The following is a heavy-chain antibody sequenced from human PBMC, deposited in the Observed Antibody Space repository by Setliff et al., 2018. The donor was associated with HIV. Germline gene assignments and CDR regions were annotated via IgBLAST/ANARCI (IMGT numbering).Heavy chain of an antibody. CDR2: IRYDGSYK. V-gene: IGHV3-30*02. Sequence: GGSLRLSCAASDFTFSSYGMHWVRQAPGKGLEWVAFIRYDGSYKFYADSVKGRFTISRDNSKNTLYLQMNSLRPEDTAVYYCAKNLYRSPWSPLDYWGQGTLVTVSS. J-gene: IGHJ4*02. D-gene: IGHD6-19*01. CDR1: DFTFSSYG. CDR3: AKNLYRSPWSPLDY.